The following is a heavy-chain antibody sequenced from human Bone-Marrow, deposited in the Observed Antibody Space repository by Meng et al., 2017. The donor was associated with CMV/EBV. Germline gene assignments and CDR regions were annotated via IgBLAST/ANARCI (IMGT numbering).Heavy chain of an antibody. J-gene: IGHJ3*02. Sequence: ASVKVSCKASGYTFTSYYMHWVRQAPGQGLEWMGIINPSGGSTSYAQKFQGRVTMTTDTSTSTAYMELRSLRSDDTAVYYCARDTHFGGAFEIWGQGTMVTVSS. CDR3: ARDTHFGGAFEI. V-gene: IGHV1-46*01. CDR1: GYTFTSYY. D-gene: IGHD3-10*01. CDR2: INPSGGST.